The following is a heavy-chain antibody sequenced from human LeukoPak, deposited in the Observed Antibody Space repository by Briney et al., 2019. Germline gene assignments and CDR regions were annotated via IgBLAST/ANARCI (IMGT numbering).Heavy chain of an antibody. CDR1: GLTFSDYY. CDR3: AREPDCSSTSCSPVIFDY. V-gene: IGHV3-11*06. D-gene: IGHD2-2*01. J-gene: IGHJ4*02. Sequence: PGGSLRLSCAASGLTFSDYYMSWIRQAPGKGLEWVSYISSSSSYTNYADSVKGRFTISRDNAKNSLYLQMNSLRAEDTAVYYCAREPDCSSTSCSPVIFDYWGQGTLVTVSS. CDR2: ISSSSSYT.